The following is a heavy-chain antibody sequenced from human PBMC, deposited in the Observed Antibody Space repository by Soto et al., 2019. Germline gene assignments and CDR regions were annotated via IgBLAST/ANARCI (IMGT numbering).Heavy chain of an antibody. CDR3: AKDREEYYYGMDV. V-gene: IGHV3-30*18. CDR2: ISYDGKNE. D-gene: IGHD1-26*01. Sequence: PGGSLRLSCAVSGFTFRSFGMHWVRQAPGEGLEWVAIISYDGKNEYYADSMKGRLTISRDNSKNTLYLQINSLRAEDTALYYCAKDREEYYYGMDVWGQGTTVTVSS. J-gene: IGHJ6*02. CDR1: GFTFRSFG.